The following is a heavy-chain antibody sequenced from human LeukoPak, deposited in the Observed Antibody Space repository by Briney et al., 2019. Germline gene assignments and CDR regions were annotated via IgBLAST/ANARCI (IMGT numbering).Heavy chain of an antibody. CDR2: IIPIFGTA. V-gene: IGHV1-69*13. Sequence: GASVKVSCKASGGTFSSYAISWVRQTPGQGLEWMGGIIPIFGTANYAQKFQGRVTITADESTSTAYMELSSLRSEDTAVYYCARPYCSGGSCYSIWFDPWGQGTLVTVSS. D-gene: IGHD2-15*01. J-gene: IGHJ5*02. CDR3: ARPYCSGGSCYSIWFDP. CDR1: GGTFSSYA.